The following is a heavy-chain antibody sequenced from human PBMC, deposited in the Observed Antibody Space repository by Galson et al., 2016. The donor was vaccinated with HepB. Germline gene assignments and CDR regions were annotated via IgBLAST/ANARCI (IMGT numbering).Heavy chain of an antibody. D-gene: IGHD5-12*01. CDR3: AKGGAYDA. CDR2: ITPSADTT. CDR1: GFTFSGSS. J-gene: IGHJ4*02. V-gene: IGHV3-23*01. Sequence: SLRLSCAASGFTFSGSSMSWVRQAPGKGLEWVSAITPSADTTYYGDSVTGRSIISRDNSKNTLYLHLNSLTAEDTALYYCAKGGAYDAWGQGTLVTVSS.